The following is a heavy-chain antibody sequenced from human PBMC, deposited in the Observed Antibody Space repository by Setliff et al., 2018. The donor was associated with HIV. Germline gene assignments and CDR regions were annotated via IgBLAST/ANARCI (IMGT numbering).Heavy chain of an antibody. D-gene: IGHD5-18*01. CDR1: GDSTSSSSSY. J-gene: IGHJ4*02. CDR3: ARTRGYTYGYIDS. V-gene: IGHV4-39*02. Sequence: SETLSLTCTVSGDSTSSSSSYWGWIRQPPGKGLEWIGSIYYSGSTYYNPSLKSRVTISVDTSKNHFSLKLNSVTAADTAVYYCARTRGYTYGYIDSWAQGTLVTVS. CDR2: IYYSGST.